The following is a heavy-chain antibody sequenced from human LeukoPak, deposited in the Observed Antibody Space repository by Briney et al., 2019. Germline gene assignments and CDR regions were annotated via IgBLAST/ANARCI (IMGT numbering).Heavy chain of an antibody. J-gene: IGHJ5*02. V-gene: IGHV4-59*01. CDR1: GGSISSYY. D-gene: IGHD4-23*01. CDR2: IYNSGGT. Sequence: SETLSLTCTVSGGSISSYYWSWIRQPPGKGPEWIGNIYNSGGTNYNPSLKSRVTTSVDTSKNQFSLKLTSVTAADTAVYYCARYRGNSNGGFDPWGQGTLVTVSS. CDR3: ARYRGNSNGGFDP.